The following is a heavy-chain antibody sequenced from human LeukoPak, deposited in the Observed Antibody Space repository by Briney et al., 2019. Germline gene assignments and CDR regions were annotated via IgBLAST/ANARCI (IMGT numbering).Heavy chain of an antibody. CDR3: VRGPSDSSLPGY. CDR2: IKEDGTEK. Sequence: GGSLRLSCAASGFTFSSYWMSWVRQAAGKGLEWVANIKEDGTEKNYGDSVKGRFTISRDNAKNSLYLQMSSLRAEDTAVYYCVRGPSDSSLPGYWGQGTLVTVSS. J-gene: IGHJ4*02. CDR1: GFTFSSYW. D-gene: IGHD2-15*01. V-gene: IGHV3-7*01.